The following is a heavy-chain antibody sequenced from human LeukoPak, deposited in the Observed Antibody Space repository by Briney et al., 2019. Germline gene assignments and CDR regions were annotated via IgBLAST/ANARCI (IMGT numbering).Heavy chain of an antibody. Sequence: SETLSLTCTVSGVSISSSNSYWGWIRQPPGKGLEWIGSIYHSGSTYYNPSLKSRVTISVDTSKNQFSLKLSSVTAADTAVYYCASTIFGAYYYYYMDVWGKGTTVTVSS. CDR3: ASTIFGAYYYYYMDV. D-gene: IGHD3-3*01. J-gene: IGHJ6*03. V-gene: IGHV4-39*07. CDR2: IYHSGST. CDR1: GVSISSSNSY.